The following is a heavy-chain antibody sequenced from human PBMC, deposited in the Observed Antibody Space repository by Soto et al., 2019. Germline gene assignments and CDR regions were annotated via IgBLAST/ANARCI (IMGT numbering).Heavy chain of an antibody. CDR3: ARAKLCNSLSCPHSFDT. Sequence: QVHLQESGPGLVNASGTLSLTCGVSGGSISTNNWWSWVRQTPGQGLEGIAEVYHSGSTNYNPSLKRRLTISVDQSKNQFSLRLTSVTAADSAVYYCARAKLCNSLSCPHSFDTWGQGTLVSVSS. V-gene: IGHV4-4*02. CDR2: VYHSGST. D-gene: IGHD2-2*01. J-gene: IGHJ4*02. CDR1: GGSISTNNW.